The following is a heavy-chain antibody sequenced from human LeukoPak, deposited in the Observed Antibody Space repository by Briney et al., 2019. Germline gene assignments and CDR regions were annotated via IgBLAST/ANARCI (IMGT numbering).Heavy chain of an antibody. CDR3: ARVEDYGGNSLDY. Sequence: PGGSLRLSCAASGFTFSTYGMSWVRQAPGKGLEWVSVISGSGGSTYYADSVKGRFTISRDNAKNSLYLQMNSLRAEDTAVYYCARVEDYGGNSLDYWGQGTLVTVSS. V-gene: IGHV3-23*01. CDR2: ISGSGGST. J-gene: IGHJ4*02. CDR1: GFTFSTYG. D-gene: IGHD4-23*01.